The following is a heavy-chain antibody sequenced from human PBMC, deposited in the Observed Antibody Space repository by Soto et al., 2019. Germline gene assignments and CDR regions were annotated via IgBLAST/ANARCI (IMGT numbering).Heavy chain of an antibody. V-gene: IGHV3-9*01. CDR3: AKDMSVGYYYYGMDV. J-gene: IGHJ6*02. D-gene: IGHD2-15*01. Sequence: GGSLRLSCAASGFTFDDYAMHWVRQAPGKGLEWVSGISWNSGSIGYADSVKGRFTISRDNAKNSLYLQMNSLRAEDTALYYCAKDMSVGYYYYGMDVWGQGTTVTSP. CDR1: GFTFDDYA. CDR2: ISWNSGSI.